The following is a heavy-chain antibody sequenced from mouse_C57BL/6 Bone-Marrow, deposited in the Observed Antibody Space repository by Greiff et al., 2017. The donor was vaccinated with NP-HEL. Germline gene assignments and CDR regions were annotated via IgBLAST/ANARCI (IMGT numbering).Heavy chain of an antibody. CDR1: GYTFTDYE. D-gene: IGHD3-1*01. CDR3: TRWALLYWYFDV. J-gene: IGHJ1*03. V-gene: IGHV1-15*01. CDR2: IDPETGGT. Sequence: LVESGAELVRPGASVTLSCKASGYTFTDYEMHWVKQTPVHGLEWIGAIDPETGGTAYNQKFKGKAILTADKSSSTAYMELRSLTSEDSAVYYCTRWALLYWYFDVWGTGTTVTVSS.